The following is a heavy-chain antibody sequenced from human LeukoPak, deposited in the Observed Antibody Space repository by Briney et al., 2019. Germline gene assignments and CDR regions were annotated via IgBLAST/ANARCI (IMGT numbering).Heavy chain of an antibody. Sequence: ASVKVSCKASGYSFSSYAINWVRQAPGQGLGWMGWFSAYNGNTYYAQKLQGRVTMATDTSTSTVYMELRSLRSDDTAVYYCARGGRYGGNTGLDYWGQGTLVTVSS. V-gene: IGHV1-18*01. CDR1: GYSFSSYA. CDR2: FSAYNGNT. D-gene: IGHD4-23*01. J-gene: IGHJ4*02. CDR3: ARGGRYGGNTGLDY.